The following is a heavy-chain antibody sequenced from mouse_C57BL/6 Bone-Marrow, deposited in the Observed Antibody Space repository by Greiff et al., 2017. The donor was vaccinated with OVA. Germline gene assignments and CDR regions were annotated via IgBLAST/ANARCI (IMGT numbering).Heavy chain of an antibody. D-gene: IGHD4-1*01. V-gene: IGHV1-50*01. J-gene: IGHJ3*01. CDR1: GFTFTSYW. Sequence: QVQLQQSGAELVKPGASVKLSCKASGFTFTSYWMHWVKQRPGQGLEWIGKIDPSDGDTNYNPKFKGKATFTADTSSSTAYMQLSSLTSEDSAVYYCSSTWAWLAYWGQGTLVTVSA. CDR2: IDPSDGDT. CDR3: SSTWAWLAY.